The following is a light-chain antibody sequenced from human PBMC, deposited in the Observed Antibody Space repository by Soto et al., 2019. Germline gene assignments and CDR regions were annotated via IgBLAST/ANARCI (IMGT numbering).Light chain of an antibody. CDR2: GSS. CDR3: QQYTNWPPIT. J-gene: IGKJ5*01. V-gene: IGKV3-15*01. CDR1: QSVGSN. Sequence: IVRNQWPPARPEYTGERATLSSRVSQSVGSNLAWFQQKPGQAPRLLIYGSSTRATGVPARFSGSGSGADFTLTICNLQSEDLAVYYCQQYTNWPPITDGQGTRLDIK.